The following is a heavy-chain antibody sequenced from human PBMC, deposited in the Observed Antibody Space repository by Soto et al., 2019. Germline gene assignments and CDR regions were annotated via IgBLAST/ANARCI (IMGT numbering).Heavy chain of an antibody. D-gene: IGHD3-10*01. CDR2: INHSGST. J-gene: IGHJ6*02. Sequence: SETLSLTCAVYGGSFSGYYWSWIRQPPGKGLEWIGEINHSGSTNYNPSLKSRITISVDTSKNQFSLKLRSVTAADTAVYYCARATYYGSGSYFEYYYYGMDVWGQGTTVTVSS. CDR3: ARATYYGSGSYFEYYYYGMDV. CDR1: GGSFSGYY. V-gene: IGHV4-34*01.